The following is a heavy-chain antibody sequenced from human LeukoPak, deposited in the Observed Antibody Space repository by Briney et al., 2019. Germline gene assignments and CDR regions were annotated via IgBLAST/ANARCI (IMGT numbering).Heavy chain of an antibody. V-gene: IGHV4-34*01. Sequence: SVTLSLTCAVYGGSFSGYYWSWIRQPPGKGLEWIGEINHSGSTNYNPSLKSRVTISVDTSKNQFSLKLSSVTAADTAVYYCARGLSAIVYWGQGTLVTVSS. D-gene: IGHD2-15*01. CDR3: ARGLSAIVY. CDR2: INHSGST. CDR1: GGSFSGYY. J-gene: IGHJ4*02.